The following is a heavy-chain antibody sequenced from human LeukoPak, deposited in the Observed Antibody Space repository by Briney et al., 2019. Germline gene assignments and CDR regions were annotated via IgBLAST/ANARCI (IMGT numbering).Heavy chain of an antibody. V-gene: IGHV3-33*08. CDR2: IWYDGSNK. D-gene: IGHD6-13*01. J-gene: IGHJ4*02. CDR3: ASGAGYSSSWFDY. CDR1: GFTFSSFA. Sequence: GGSLRLSCAASGFTFSSFAMSWVRQAPGKGLEWVAVIWYDGSNKYYADSVKGRFTISRDNSKNTLYLQMNSLRAEDTAVYYCASGAGYSSSWFDYWGQGTLVTVSS.